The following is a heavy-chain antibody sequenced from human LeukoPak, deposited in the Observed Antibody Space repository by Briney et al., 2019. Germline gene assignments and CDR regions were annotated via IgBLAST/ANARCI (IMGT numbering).Heavy chain of an antibody. CDR3: ARTGGDMDIVATTSTFDY. D-gene: IGHD5-12*01. Sequence: PSETLSLTCAVYGGSFSGYYWSWIRQPPGKGLGWIGEINHSGSTNYNPSLKSRVTISVDTSKNQFSLKLSSVTAADTAVYYCARTGGDMDIVATTSTFDYWGREPWSPSPQ. CDR2: INHSGST. J-gene: IGHJ4*02. V-gene: IGHV4-34*01. CDR1: GGSFSGYY.